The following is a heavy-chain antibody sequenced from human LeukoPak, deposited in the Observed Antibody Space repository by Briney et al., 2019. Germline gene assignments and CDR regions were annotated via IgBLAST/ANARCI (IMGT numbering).Heavy chain of an antibody. V-gene: IGHV4-34*01. CDR1: GGSFSGYY. D-gene: IGHD6-13*01. CDR3: ARAPYSSSWHLYYYGMDV. CDR2: INHSGST. Sequence: KTSETLSLTCAVYGGSFSGYYWSWIRQPPGKGLEWIGEINHSGSTNYNPSLKSRVTISVDTSKNQFSLKLSSVTAADTAVYYCARAPYSSSWHLYYYGMDVWGQGTTVTVSS. J-gene: IGHJ6*02.